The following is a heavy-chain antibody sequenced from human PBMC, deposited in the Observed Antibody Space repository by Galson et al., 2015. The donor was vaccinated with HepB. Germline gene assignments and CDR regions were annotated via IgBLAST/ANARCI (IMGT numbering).Heavy chain of an antibody. V-gene: IGHV4-59*08. D-gene: IGHD1-1*01. CDR2: VSDSGNT. CDR3: ARGYGYYYYYVDV. Sequence: SETLSLTCTVSGGSISSYYWTWIRQPPGKGLEWIGFVSDSGNTDYNPSLKSRVTISLDTSKNQFSLELTSVTAADTAVYYCARGYGYYYYYVDVWGKGTPVTVSS. CDR1: GGSISSYY. J-gene: IGHJ6*03.